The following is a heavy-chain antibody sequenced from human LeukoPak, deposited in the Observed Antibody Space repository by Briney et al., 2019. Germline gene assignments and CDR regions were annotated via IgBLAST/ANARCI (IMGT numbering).Heavy chain of an antibody. D-gene: IGHD6-13*01. CDR1: GFTFSSYA. CDR2: ISGSGGST. CDR3: ARDRVAKLAAAGLNY. Sequence: GGSLRLSCAASGFTFSSYAMSWVRQAPGKGLEWVSAISGSGGSTYYADSVKGRFTISRDNSKNTLYLQMTSLRAEDTAVYYCARDRVAKLAAAGLNYWGQGTLVTVSS. J-gene: IGHJ4*02. V-gene: IGHV3-23*01.